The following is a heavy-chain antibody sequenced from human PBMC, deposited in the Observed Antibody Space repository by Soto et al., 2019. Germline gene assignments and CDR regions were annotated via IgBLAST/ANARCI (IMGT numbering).Heavy chain of an antibody. D-gene: IGHD3-10*01. CDR2: ISKDGSHK. J-gene: IGHJ4*02. V-gene: IGHV3-30*04. Sequence: GGSLRLSCAASGFSFSRYAIHWVRQAPGKGLEWVAVISKDGSHKYYLDSVKGRFTISRDNSKNILYLQMNSLRDEDTAVYYSGRSRSGAVADSFDFWGQGTLVTVSS. CDR1: GFSFSRYA. CDR3: GRSRSGAVADSFDF.